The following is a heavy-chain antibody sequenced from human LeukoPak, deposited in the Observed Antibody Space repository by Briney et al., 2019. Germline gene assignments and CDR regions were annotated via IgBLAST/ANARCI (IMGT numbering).Heavy chain of an antibody. CDR1: GFTFSSNW. CDR3: AREASLAVAGTPNY. D-gene: IGHD6-19*01. CDR2: INQDGSEK. V-gene: IGHV3-7*01. J-gene: IGHJ4*02. Sequence: GGSLRLSCAASGFTFSSNWMSWVRQAPGKGLGWVANINQDGSEKYYVDSVKGRFTISRDIAKNSLYLQMNSLRAEDTAVYYCAREASLAVAGTPNYWGQGTLVTVTS.